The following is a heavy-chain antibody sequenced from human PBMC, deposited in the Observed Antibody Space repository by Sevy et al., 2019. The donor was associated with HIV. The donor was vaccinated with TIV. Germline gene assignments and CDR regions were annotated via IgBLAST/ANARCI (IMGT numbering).Heavy chain of an antibody. J-gene: IGHJ5*02. CDR3: ARGGETPRGFDP. CDR1: GGSISSVNW. CDR2: IYDSGST. V-gene: IGHV4-4*02. D-gene: IGHD3-16*01. Sequence: SETLSLTCAVSGGSISSVNWWHWVRQPPGKGLEWIGEIYDSGSTNYNPSLKSRVTISVDNSKNQFSLKLSSVTAADTAVYYCARGGETPRGFDPWGQGSLVTVSS.